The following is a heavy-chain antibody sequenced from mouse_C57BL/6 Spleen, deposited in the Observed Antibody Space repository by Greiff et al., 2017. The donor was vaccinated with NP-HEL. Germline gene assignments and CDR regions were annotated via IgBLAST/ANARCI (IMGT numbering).Heavy chain of an antibody. J-gene: IGHJ4*01. CDR2: IYPGSGST. CDR1: GYTFTSYW. D-gene: IGHD2-3*01. Sequence: QVQLKQPGAELVKPGASVKMSCKASGYTFTSYWITWVKQRPGQGLEWIGDIYPGSGSTNYNEKFKSKATLTVDTSSSTAYMQLSSLTSEDSAVYYCARDGYYRAMDYWGQGTSVTVSS. V-gene: IGHV1-55*01. CDR3: ARDGYYRAMDY.